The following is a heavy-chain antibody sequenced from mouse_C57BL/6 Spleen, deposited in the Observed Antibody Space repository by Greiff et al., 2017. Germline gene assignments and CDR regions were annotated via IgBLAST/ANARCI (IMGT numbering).Heavy chain of an antibody. CDR1: GFNIKDDY. V-gene: IGHV14-4*01. CDR2: IDPANGYT. Sequence: VQLQQSGAELVRPGASVKLSCTASGFNIKDDYMHWVKQRPEQGLEWIGWIDPANGYTEYAPKFQGKATFTADPSSNTAYLQLSSLTSEDTAVYYYTPYCGSSYGYFDVGGTGTTVTVAS. J-gene: IGHJ1*03. CDR3: TPYCGSSYGYFDV. D-gene: IGHD1-1*01.